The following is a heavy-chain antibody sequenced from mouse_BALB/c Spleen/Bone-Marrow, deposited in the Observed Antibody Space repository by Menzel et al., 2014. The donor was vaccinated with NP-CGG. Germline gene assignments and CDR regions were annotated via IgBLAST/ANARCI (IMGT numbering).Heavy chain of an antibody. Sequence: VQLQESGAELVKPGASVKLSCKASGYTFTNYYMYWVKQRPGQGLEWIGEITPSNGGSNFIEKFKNKATLTVDKSSSTAYMQLSSLTSEDSAVYYCSREGACWGQGTLVTVSA. CDR1: GYTFTNYY. V-gene: IGHV1S81*02. CDR3: SREGAC. CDR2: ITPSNGGS. J-gene: IGHJ3*01.